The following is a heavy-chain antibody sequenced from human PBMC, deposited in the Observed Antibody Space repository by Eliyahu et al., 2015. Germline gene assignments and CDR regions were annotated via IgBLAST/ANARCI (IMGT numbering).Heavy chain of an antibody. D-gene: IGHD1-7*01. Sequence: QVQLQESGPGLVKPSETLSLTCTVSGGSISSYYWSWIRQPPGKGLEWIGYIYYSGGTNYNPSLKSRVTISVDTSKNQFSLKVSSVTAADTAVYYCARAANWNYPDAFDIWGQGTMVTVAS. CDR3: ARAANWNYPDAFDI. CDR1: GGSISSYY. V-gene: IGHV4-59*01. CDR2: IYYSGGT. J-gene: IGHJ3*02.